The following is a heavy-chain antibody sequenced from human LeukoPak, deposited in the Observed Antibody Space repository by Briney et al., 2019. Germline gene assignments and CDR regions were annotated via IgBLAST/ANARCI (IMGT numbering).Heavy chain of an antibody. CDR2: IYYNGNT. J-gene: IGHJ6*02. CDR3: ARGRSNYYGMDV. V-gene: IGHV4-59*01. Sequence: SETLSLTCSVSDGSINSYYRNWIRRPPGKGLEWIGYIYYNGNTNYSPSLKSRVTMSVDTSKNLFSLKVSSVTAADTAVYYCARGRSNYYGMDVWGQGTTVTVSS. D-gene: IGHD1-26*01. CDR1: DGSINSYY.